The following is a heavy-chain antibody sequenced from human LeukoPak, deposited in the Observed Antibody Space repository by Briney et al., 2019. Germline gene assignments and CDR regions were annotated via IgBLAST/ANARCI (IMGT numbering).Heavy chain of an antibody. D-gene: IGHD1-20*01. CDR3: GRNISGASKELSAFDI. CDR1: RGSISNYY. J-gene: IGHJ3*02. Sequence: PSETLSLTCTVSRGSISNYYWSWIRQPPGKGLEWIGYIYYSESTKYNPSLKSRLTISVDTSKNQFSLRLTSVTAADTAVYYCGRNISGASKELSAFDIWGQGTMVNVSS. CDR2: IYYSEST. V-gene: IGHV4-59*08.